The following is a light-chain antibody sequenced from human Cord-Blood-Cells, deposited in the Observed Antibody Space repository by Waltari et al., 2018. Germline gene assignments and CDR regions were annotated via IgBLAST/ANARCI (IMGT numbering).Light chain of an antibody. CDR2: YKSDSDK. Sequence: QAVLTQPSSLSASPGASASLTCTWRSGINVGTYRIYWYQQKPGSPPQYLLRYKSDSDKQQGSGVPSRFSGSKDASANAGILLLSGLQSEDEADYYCMIWHSSAWVFGGGTKLTVL. CDR1: SGINVGTYR. CDR3: MIWHSSAWV. J-gene: IGLJ3*02. V-gene: IGLV5-45*03.